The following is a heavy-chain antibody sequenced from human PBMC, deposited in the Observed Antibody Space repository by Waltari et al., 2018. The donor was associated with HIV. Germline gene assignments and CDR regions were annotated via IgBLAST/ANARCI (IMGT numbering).Heavy chain of an antibody. J-gene: IGHJ5*02. Sequence: QVQLVQSGAEVKKPGSSVKVSCEASGGPFRSSATSCVRQPPGQGLEWMGGIIPIFGTANYAQKFQGRVTITADESTSTAYMELSSLRSEDTAVYYCARASRWSGSPPCWFDPWGQGTLVTVSS. CDR1: GGPFRSSA. D-gene: IGHD1-26*01. V-gene: IGHV1-69*12. CDR3: ARASRWSGSPPCWFDP. CDR2: IIPIFGTA.